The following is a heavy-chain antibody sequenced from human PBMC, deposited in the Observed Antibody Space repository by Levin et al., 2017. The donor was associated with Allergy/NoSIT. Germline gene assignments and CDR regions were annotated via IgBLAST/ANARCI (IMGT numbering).Heavy chain of an antibody. D-gene: IGHD3-3*01. CDR3: ARAGRALYDFWSGPRGVGNYDGMDV. Sequence: GGSLRLSCAASGFTFSSYEMNWVRQAPGKGLEWVSYISSSGSTIYYADSVKGRFTISRDNAKNSLYLQMNSLRAEDTAVYYCARAGRALYDFWSGPRGVGNYDGMDVWGQGTTVTVSS. CDR2: ISSSGSTI. J-gene: IGHJ6*02. CDR1: GFTFSSYE. V-gene: IGHV3-48*03.